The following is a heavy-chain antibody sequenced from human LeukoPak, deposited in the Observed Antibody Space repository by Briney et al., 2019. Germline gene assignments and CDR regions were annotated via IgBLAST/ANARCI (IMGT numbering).Heavy chain of an antibody. CDR2: IYYTGSGST. J-gene: IGHJ4*02. D-gene: IGHD5-18*01. CDR1: GASITSYY. CDR3: ARDSGYSYGYGFDY. Sequence: PSETLSLTCTVSGASITSYYWSWIRQSPGTGLEWIGYIYYTGSGSTIYNPSLKSRITISVDTSKNQFSLKLSSVTAADTAVYYCARDSGYSYGYGFDYWGQGTLVTVSS. V-gene: IGHV4-59*01.